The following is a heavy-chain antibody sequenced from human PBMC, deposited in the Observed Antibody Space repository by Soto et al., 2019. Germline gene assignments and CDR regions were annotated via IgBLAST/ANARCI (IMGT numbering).Heavy chain of an antibody. J-gene: IGHJ4*02. CDR2: VDHTGST. CDR1: GGSFSGYY. Sequence: QVQLQQWGAGLLKPSETLSLTCIVYGGSFSGYYWNWIRQSPGKGLEWIGEVDHTGSTNYNPSLTSRVTISVDTSKNQFSLSLSSVTAADTAVYYCARMKIPAALVAFDYWGQGTVVTVSS. D-gene: IGHD2-2*01. CDR3: ARMKIPAALVAFDY. V-gene: IGHV4-34*02.